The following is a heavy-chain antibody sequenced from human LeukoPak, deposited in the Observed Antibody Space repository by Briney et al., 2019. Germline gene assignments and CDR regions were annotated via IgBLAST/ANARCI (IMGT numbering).Heavy chain of an antibody. CDR1: GASITIYY. J-gene: IGHJ4*02. Sequence: SETLSLTCTVSGASITIYYWSWIRQSPGKGLEWIGCTYNSDTTNYNPSLKSRLTISVDTSKKQFSLKLSSVTAADTAVYYCAKGGTVAFDYWGQGTLVTVSS. CDR2: TYNSDTT. CDR3: AKGGTVAFDY. D-gene: IGHD4-23*01. V-gene: IGHV4-59*01.